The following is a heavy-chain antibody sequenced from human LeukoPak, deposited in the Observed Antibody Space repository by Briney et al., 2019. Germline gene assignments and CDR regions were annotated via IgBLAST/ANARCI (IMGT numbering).Heavy chain of an antibody. V-gene: IGHV1-69*05. CDR3: ARKGIVGARETDY. Sequence: SVKVSCKASGGTFSSYAISWVRQAPGQGLEWMGGIIPIFGTANYAQKFQGRVTITTDESTSTAYMELSSLRSEDTAVYYCARKGIVGARETDYWGQGTLVTVSS. D-gene: IGHD1-26*01. CDR1: GGTFSSYA. J-gene: IGHJ4*02. CDR2: IIPIFGTA.